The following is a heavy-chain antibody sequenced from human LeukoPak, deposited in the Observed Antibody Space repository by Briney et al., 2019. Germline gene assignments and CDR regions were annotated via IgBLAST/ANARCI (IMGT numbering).Heavy chain of an antibody. CDR1: GGSVSSGSYY. V-gene: IGHV4-61*01. CDR2: IYYSGSP. D-gene: IGHD6-13*01. Sequence: SETLSLTCTVSGGSVSSGSYYWNWIRQPPGKGLEWIGYIYYSGSPNYNPSLNRRVTISLDTSKNQFSLKLSSVTAADTAVFYCARGYSSIRGWFDPWGQGTPVTVSS. CDR3: ARGYSSIRGWFDP. J-gene: IGHJ5*02.